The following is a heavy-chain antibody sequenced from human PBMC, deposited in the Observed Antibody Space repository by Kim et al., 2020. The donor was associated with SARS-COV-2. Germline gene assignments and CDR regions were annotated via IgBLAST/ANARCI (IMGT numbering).Heavy chain of an antibody. J-gene: IGHJ6*02. V-gene: IGHV1-3*01. CDR3: ARSGMDV. CDR2: GNGNT. Sequence: GNGNTKYSQKFQGRVTITRDTSASTAYMELSSLRSEDTAVYYCARSGMDVWGQGTTVTVSS.